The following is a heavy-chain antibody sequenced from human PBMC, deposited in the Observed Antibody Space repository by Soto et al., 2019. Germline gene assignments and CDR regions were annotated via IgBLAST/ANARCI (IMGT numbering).Heavy chain of an antibody. CDR2: INPNSGGT. D-gene: IGHD2-2*01. J-gene: IGHJ4*02. V-gene: IGHV1-2*02. CDR3: ASGDCSSTSCPDGY. CDR1: GYTFTCYY. Sequence: XSVKVSCKASGYTFTCYYMHWVRQAPGQGLEWMGWINPNSGGTNNAQKFQGRVTMTRDTSISTAYMELSRLRSDDTAVYYCASGDCSSTSCPDGYWGQGTLVTVSS.